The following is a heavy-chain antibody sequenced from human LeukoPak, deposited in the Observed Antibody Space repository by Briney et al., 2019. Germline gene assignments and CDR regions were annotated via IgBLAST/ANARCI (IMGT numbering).Heavy chain of an antibody. CDR1: GFTFSSYA. D-gene: IGHD2-2*01. J-gene: IGHJ4*02. CDR2: IPYDGSNK. V-gene: IGHV3-30-3*01. Sequence: PGRSLRLSCAASGFTFSSYAMHWVRQAPGKGLEWVAVIPYDGSNKYYADSVKGRFTISRDNSQNTLYLQMNSLRAEDTAVYYCAREGCSSTSCFSWAFDYWGQGTLVTVSS. CDR3: AREGCSSTSCFSWAFDY.